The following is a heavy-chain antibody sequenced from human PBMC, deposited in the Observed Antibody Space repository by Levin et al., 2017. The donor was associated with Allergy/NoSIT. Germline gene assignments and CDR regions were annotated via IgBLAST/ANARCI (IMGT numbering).Heavy chain of an antibody. CDR1: GYTFRRYG. CDR2: SSPYNGNT. Sequence: VASVKVSCKASGYTFRRYGISWVRQAPGQGLEWMGWSSPYNGNTNYAQKLQGRVTMTTDTSTSTAYMELRSLRSDDTAVYFCARHCVAGTGEAFDIWGQGTRVTVSS. CDR3: ARHCVAGTGEAFDI. V-gene: IGHV1-18*01. D-gene: IGHD1-1*01. J-gene: IGHJ3*02.